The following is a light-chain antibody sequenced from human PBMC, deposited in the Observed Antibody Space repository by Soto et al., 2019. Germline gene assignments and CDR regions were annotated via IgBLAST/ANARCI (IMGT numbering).Light chain of an antibody. CDR1: QVISTS. V-gene: IGKV1-9*01. CDR3: QQYDNLPLT. CDR2: AAS. Sequence: DIQLTQSPSFLSPSIGESVTITCRASQVISTSLAWYQVKPGKAPKLLIYAASTLESGVPSRFSATVSGTEFSLTITSLQPEDIATYYCQQYDNLPLTFGGGTKVDIK. J-gene: IGKJ4*01.